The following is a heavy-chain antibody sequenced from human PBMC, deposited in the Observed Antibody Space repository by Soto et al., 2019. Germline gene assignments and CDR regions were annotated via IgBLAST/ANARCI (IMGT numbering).Heavy chain of an antibody. CDR3: AKSRGNNTSSPDY. CDR1: GFTFTFSTYV. Sequence: EVQLLESGGGLVQPGGSLRLSCAASGFTFTFSTYVMIWVRQAPGKGPEWVSIISGSGGTTYYADSVKGRFTISRDNSKNTLYLQMNSLRDEDTALYYCAKSRGNNTSSPDYWGQGTLVTVSS. V-gene: IGHV3-23*01. CDR2: ISGSGGTT. D-gene: IGHD6-13*01. J-gene: IGHJ4*02.